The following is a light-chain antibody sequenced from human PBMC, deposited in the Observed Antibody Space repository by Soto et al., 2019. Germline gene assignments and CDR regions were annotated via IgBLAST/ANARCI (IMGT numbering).Light chain of an antibody. CDR2: AAS. V-gene: IGKV1-9*01. Sequence: IQLTQSPSSLSASVGDRVTITCRASQDISSYLGWYQQKPGKAPKLLIYAASTLQSGVPSRFSGSGSGTDVTLTINSLQPEDCATDVGQQHKNYPSTFGGGTKGEIK. CDR1: QDISSY. J-gene: IGKJ4*01. CDR3: QQHKNYPST.